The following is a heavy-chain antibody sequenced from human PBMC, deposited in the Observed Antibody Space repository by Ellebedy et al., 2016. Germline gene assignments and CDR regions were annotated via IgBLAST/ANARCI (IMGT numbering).Heavy chain of an antibody. CDR2: IFYSGTT. CDR3: ARDRAVDTALFD. Sequence: SETLSLTCTVSDDSISSFDYSWSWIRQSPGKGLEWIGYIFYSGTTYYNPSLQSRVTISIDTLKRQFSLNLSSVIAADTAVYYCARDRAVDTALFDWGRGILVTVSS. V-gene: IGHV4-30-4*01. D-gene: IGHD5-18*01. J-gene: IGHJ4*02. CDR1: DDSISSFDYS.